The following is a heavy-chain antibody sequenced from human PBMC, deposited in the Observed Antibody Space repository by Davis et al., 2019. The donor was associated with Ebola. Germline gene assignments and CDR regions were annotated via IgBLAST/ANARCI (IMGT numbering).Heavy chain of an antibody. CDR2: ISSDSDYI. J-gene: IGHJ4*02. CDR3: AGRTYGSGSF. Sequence: GESLKISCAASGFTFSTYSMSWVRQAPGKGLEWVSSISSDSDYIYYADSAKGRFTISRDNSRSTLYLQMNSLRADDTAVYYCAGRTYGSGSFWGQGTLVTVSS. V-gene: IGHV3-21*04. D-gene: IGHD3-10*01. CDR1: GFTFSTYS.